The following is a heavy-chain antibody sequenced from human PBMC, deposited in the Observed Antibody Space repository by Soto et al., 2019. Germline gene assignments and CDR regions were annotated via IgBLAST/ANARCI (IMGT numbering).Heavy chain of an antibody. V-gene: IGHV4-34*01. CDR2: INHSGST. J-gene: IGHJ6*02. D-gene: IGHD3-10*01. Sequence: QVQLQQWGAGLLKPSETLSLTCAVYGGSFSGYYWSWIRQPPGKGLEWIGEINHSGSTNYNPSLKSRVTKSVDTSKNNCAKTLSSVTAADTAVYYCARGLKDSGSYPHNYYYYYGMDVWGQGTTVTVSS. CDR3: ARGLKDSGSYPHNYYYYYGMDV. CDR1: GGSFSGYY.